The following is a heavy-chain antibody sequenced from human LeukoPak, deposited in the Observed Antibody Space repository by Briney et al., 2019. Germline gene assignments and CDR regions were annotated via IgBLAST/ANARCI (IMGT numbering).Heavy chain of an antibody. CDR1: GYTFTSYA. CDR2: INAGNGNT. V-gene: IGHV1-3*01. CDR3: ARDSDHQAAAGGFEFDY. Sequence: GASVKASCKASGYTFTSYAMHWVRQAPGQRLEWMGWINAGNGNTKYSQKFQGRVTTTRDTSASTAYMELSSLRSEDTAVYYCARDSDHQAAAGGFEFDYWGQGTLVTVSS. J-gene: IGHJ4*02. D-gene: IGHD6-13*01.